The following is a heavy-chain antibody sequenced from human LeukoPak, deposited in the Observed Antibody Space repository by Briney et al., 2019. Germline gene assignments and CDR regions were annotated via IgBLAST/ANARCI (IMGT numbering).Heavy chain of an antibody. J-gene: IGHJ4*02. CDR2: ISGSGGST. CDR3: AKDLDYYDSSGYGRLFDY. V-gene: IGHV3-23*01. CDR1: GFTFSSYP. D-gene: IGHD3-22*01. Sequence: GGSLRLSCAASGFTFSSYPMSWVRQAPGKGLEWVSAISGSGGSTYYADSVKGRFTISRDNSKNTLYLQMNSLRAEDTAVYYCAKDLDYYDSSGYGRLFDYWGQGTLVTVSS.